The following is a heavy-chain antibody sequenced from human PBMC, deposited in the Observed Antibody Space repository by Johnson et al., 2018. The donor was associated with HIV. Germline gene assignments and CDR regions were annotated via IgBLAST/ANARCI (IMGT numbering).Heavy chain of an antibody. J-gene: IGHJ3*02. CDR1: GFTFSSYG. CDR2: IRYDGSNK. D-gene: IGHD3-9*01. V-gene: IGHV3-30*02. CDR3: AKDGIDRERIRYFDWLLLNAFDI. Sequence: QVLLVESGGGVVQPGGSLRLSCAASGFTFSSYGMHWVRQAPGKGLEWVAFIRYDGSNKYYADSVKGRFTISRDNSKNTLYLQMNSLRAEDTAVYYCAKDGIDRERIRYFDWLLLNAFDIWGQGTMVTVSS.